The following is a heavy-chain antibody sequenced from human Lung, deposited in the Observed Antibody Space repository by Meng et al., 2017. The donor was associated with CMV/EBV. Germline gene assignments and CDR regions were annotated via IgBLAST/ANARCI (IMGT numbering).Heavy chain of an antibody. V-gene: IGHV3-15*01. D-gene: IGHD1-26*01. CDR3: TTGRDVGATTGP. CDR2: IKSKTDGGTT. Sequence: GESLKISCAASGFTFSNAWMSWVRQAPGKGLEWVGRIKSKTDGGTTDYAAPVKGRFTISRDDSKNTLYLQMNSLKTEDTAVYYCTTGRDVGATTGPWGQGTXVTVSS. CDR1: GFTFSNAW. J-gene: IGHJ5*02.